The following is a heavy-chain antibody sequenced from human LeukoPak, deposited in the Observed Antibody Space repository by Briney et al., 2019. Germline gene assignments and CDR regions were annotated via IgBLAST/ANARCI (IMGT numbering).Heavy chain of an antibody. CDR1: GFTSSNYW. D-gene: IGHD3-3*01. CDR3: ASAPSENYFDF. J-gene: IGHJ4*02. Sequence: GGSLRLSCAASGFTSSNYWMSWVRQAPGKGLEWVANINQDGSAKDYGGSVKGRFTISRDNAKNSVYLQMNSLRAEDTAVYFCASAPSENYFDFWGQGTLVTVSS. CDR2: INQDGSAK. V-gene: IGHV3-7*01.